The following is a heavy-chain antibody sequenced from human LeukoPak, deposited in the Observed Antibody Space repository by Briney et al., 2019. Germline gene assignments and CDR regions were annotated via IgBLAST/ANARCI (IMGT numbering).Heavy chain of an antibody. D-gene: IGHD6-13*01. CDR1: GFTFSSQG. Sequence: GGSLRLSCASSGFTFSSQGMQWVRQAPGKGLEWVAVISYDGSTKYYADSVKGRFTISRDNSKSTLYLQMNSLRAEDTAVYYCAKESGSRSYGAYFPHWGPGTLVTVSS. CDR2: ISYDGSTK. CDR3: AKESGSRSYGAYFPH. J-gene: IGHJ1*01. V-gene: IGHV3-30*18.